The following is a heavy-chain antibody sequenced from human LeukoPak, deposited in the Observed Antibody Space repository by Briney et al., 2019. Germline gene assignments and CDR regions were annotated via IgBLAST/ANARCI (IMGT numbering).Heavy chain of an antibody. Sequence: PSETLSLTCTVSGGSITGGSYYWAWIRQPPGKGLEWIGYIYHSGSTYYNPSLKSRVTISVDRSKNQFSLKLSSVTAADTAVYYCARGEGSGSYSPWGQGTLVTVSS. J-gene: IGHJ5*02. D-gene: IGHD3-10*01. V-gene: IGHV4-39*07. CDR3: ARGEGSGSYSP. CDR1: GGSITGGSYY. CDR2: IYHSGST.